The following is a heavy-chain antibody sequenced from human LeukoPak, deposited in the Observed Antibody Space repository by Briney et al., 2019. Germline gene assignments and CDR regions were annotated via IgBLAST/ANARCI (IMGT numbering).Heavy chain of an antibody. CDR3: ARDREWEVFDY. CDR1: GFTFDDYA. Sequence: GGSLRLSCAGYGFTFDDYAMHWVRQAPGKGLEWVSGISWKSDTIAYADSVKGRFTISRDNAKNSLYLQMNSLRADDTAVYYCARDREWEVFDYWGQGTLVTVSS. V-gene: IGHV3-9*01. D-gene: IGHD1-26*01. J-gene: IGHJ4*02. CDR2: ISWKSDTI.